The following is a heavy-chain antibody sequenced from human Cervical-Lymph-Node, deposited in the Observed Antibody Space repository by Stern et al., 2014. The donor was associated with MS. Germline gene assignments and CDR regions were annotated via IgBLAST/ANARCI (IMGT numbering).Heavy chain of an antibody. CDR1: GGSINTVGYY. Sequence: QVQLQESGPGLVKPSQTLSLTCTVSGGSINTVGYYWTWIRQYPGKGLVWIGYSYHSGSTYYNPSLKRRASISVDTSKNQFSLNVTSVTAADTALYYCARSDRLWGSFDYWGQGTLVTVSS. D-gene: IGHD3-16*01. V-gene: IGHV4-31*03. J-gene: IGHJ4*02. CDR2: SYHSGST. CDR3: ARSDRLWGSFDY.